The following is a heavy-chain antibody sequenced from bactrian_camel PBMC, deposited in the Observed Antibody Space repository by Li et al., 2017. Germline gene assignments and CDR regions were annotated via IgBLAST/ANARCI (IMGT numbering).Heavy chain of an antibody. V-gene: IGHV3S1*01. CDR2: ISAGGGST. D-gene: IGHD6*01. CDR1: GFPFSSHQ. Sequence: HVQLVESGGGSVQAGGSLRLSCAASGFPFSSHQMYWVRQAPGKGLEWVSGISAGGGSTYFADSAKGRFTISRDSAKDTVYLQMNSLKPEDTGVYYCGRDSLNYGGTWSYNFWGQGTQVTVS. J-gene: IGHJ4*01. CDR3: GRDSLNYGGTWSYNF.